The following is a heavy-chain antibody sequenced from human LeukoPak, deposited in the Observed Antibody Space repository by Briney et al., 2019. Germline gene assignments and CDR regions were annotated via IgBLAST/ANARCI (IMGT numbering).Heavy chain of an antibody. D-gene: IGHD4-17*01. CDR1: VFSVSRNY. J-gene: IGHJ4*02. CDR2: IYIGVST. CDR3: ARDGTTVTARGLYFDY. Sequence: GGCLSLSCAPSVFSVSRNYIRWVRPAPREGVEWGSVIYIGVSTYYANRAKGRFTLSRDNSKNTLYLQMNSLRGEDTAVYYWARDGTTVTARGLYFDYWGQGTLVTVSS. V-gene: IGHV3-66*02.